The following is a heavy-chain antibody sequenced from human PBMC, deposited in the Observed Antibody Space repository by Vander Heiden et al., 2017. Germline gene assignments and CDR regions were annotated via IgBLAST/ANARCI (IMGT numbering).Heavy chain of an antibody. J-gene: IGHJ6*02. V-gene: IGHV3-11*01. CDR3: ARDIPWYLRNSRYYYGMDV. D-gene: IGHD6-13*01. CDR2: ISSSGSTI. CDR1: GFTFSDYY. Sequence: QVQLVESGGGLVKPGGSLRLSCAASGFTFSDYYMSWIRQAPGKGLEWVSYISSSGSTIYYADSVKGRFTISRDNAENSLYLQMNSLRAEDTAVYYCARDIPWYLRNSRYYYGMDVWGQGTTVTVSS.